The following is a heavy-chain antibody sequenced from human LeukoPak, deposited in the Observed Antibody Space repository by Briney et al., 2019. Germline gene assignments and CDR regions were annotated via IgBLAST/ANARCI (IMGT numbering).Heavy chain of an antibody. Sequence: GGSLRLSCAASGFTFSSYGMHWVRQAPGKGLEWVAFIRYDGSNKYYADSVKGRFTISRDNSKNTLYLQMNSLRAEDTALYYCAKTHWGDSGGAFYYWGQGPMVTVSS. CDR1: GFTFSSYG. CDR2: IRYDGSNK. D-gene: IGHD7-27*01. J-gene: IGHJ4*02. V-gene: IGHV3-30*02. CDR3: AKTHWGDSGGAFYY.